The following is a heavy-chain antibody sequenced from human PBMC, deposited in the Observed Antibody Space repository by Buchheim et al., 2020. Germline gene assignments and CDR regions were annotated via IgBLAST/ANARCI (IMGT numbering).Heavy chain of an antibody. J-gene: IGHJ6*02. CDR1: GFTFSSYA. CDR2: ISYDGSNK. D-gene: IGHD3-10*01. CDR3: ARGDSLVQGVMINVYYFYGMDV. V-gene: IGHV3-30-3*01. Sequence: QVQLVESGGGVVQPGRSLRLSCAASGFTFSSYAMHWVRQAPGKGLEWVAVISYDGSNKYYADSVKGRFTISRDNSKNTLYLQMNSLSAGDTAVYFCARGDSLVQGVMINVYYFYGMDVWGQGTT.